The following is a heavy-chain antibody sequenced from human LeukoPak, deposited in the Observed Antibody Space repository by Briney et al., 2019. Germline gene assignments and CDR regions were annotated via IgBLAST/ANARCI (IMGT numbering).Heavy chain of an antibody. Sequence: ASVKVSCKASGGTFSSYAISWVRQAPGQGLEWMGGIIPIFGTANYAQKLQGRVTMTTDTSTSTAYMELRSLRSDDTAVHYCARVRCSGGSCYPSYGMDVWGQGTTVTDSS. D-gene: IGHD2-15*01. CDR2: IIPIFGTA. J-gene: IGHJ6*02. V-gene: IGHV1-69*05. CDR1: GGTFSSYA. CDR3: ARVRCSGGSCYPSYGMDV.